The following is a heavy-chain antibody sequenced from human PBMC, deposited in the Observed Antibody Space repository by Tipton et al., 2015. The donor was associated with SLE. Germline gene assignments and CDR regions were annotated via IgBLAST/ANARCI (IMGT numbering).Heavy chain of an antibody. CDR2: INHSGST. D-gene: IGHD1/OR15-1a*01. V-gene: IGHV4-34*01. CDR3: ARGKGHDWHIDF. Sequence: TLSLTCAVYGGSFSGYYWSWIRQPPGKGLEWIAEINHSGSTYYNPSLKSRVTISVDTSKNQFSLKLTSVTAADTAMYYCARGKGHDWHIDFWGQGTLVTVSS. CDR1: GGSFSGYY. J-gene: IGHJ4*02.